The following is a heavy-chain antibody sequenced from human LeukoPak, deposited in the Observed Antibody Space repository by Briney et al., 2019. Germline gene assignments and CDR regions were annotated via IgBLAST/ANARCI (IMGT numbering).Heavy chain of an antibody. CDR3: ARDIVGYYFDY. CDR1: EFTFSSYS. J-gene: IGHJ4*02. Sequence: GGSLRLSCAASEFTFSSYSMNWVRQAPGKGLEWVSSISSSSSYIYYADSVKGRFTISRDNAKNSLYLQMNSLRAEDTAVYYCARDIVGYYFDYWGQGTLVTVSS. CDR2: ISSSSSYI. V-gene: IGHV3-21*01. D-gene: IGHD3-16*02.